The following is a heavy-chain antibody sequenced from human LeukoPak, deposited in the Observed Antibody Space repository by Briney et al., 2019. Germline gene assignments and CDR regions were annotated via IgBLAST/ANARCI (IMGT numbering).Heavy chain of an antibody. J-gene: IGHJ4*02. V-gene: IGHV3-21*01. CDR2: ISSIRSYI. Sequence: GGSLRLSCAASEFTFSSYSINWVRPAPGKGLEWVSSISSIRSYIYYADSVKGRFTISRDNAKNSLYLQMNSLRAEDTAVYYCVRLRGGYNYALGPFDFWGQGTLVTVSS. D-gene: IGHD5-18*01. CDR3: VRLRGGYNYALGPFDF. CDR1: EFTFSSYS.